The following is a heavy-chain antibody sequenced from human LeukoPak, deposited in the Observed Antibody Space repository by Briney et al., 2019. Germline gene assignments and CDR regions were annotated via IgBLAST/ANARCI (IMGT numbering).Heavy chain of an antibody. CDR3: AREADRWFDP. V-gene: IGHV4-38-2*02. Sequence: SETLSLTCSVSGYSMSSGYYWGWIRQPPERGLEWIGSMYHTGSTYYNPSLKSRVNISVDTSKNQFYLKVSSVTAADTAVYYCAREADRWFDPWGQGTLVTVSS. J-gene: IGHJ5*02. CDR2: MYHTGST. CDR1: GYSMSSGYY.